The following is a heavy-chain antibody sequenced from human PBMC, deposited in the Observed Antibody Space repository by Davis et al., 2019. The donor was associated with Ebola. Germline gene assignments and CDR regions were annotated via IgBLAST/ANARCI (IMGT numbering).Heavy chain of an antibody. CDR3: ASVPFITMVRGAPAPSGMDV. Sequence: PGGSLRLSCAASGFTFSSYAMHWVRQAPGKGLEWVAVISYDGSNKCYADSVKGRFTISRDNAKNSLYLQMNSLRDEDTAVYYCASVPFITMVRGAPAPSGMDVWGQGTTVTVSS. CDR1: GFTFSSYA. J-gene: IGHJ6*02. V-gene: IGHV3-30-3*01. CDR2: ISYDGSNK. D-gene: IGHD3-10*01.